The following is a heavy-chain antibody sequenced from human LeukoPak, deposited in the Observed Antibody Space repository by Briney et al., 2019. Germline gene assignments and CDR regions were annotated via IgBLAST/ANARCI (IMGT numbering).Heavy chain of an antibody. D-gene: IGHD5-12*01. CDR3: ARYHSGYDDY. V-gene: IGHV4-39*07. Sequence: SETLSLTCTVSGGSVSISSYYWGWIRQPPGKGLEWIGSIYYSGNTYYNPSPKGRVSISVDTSKNQFSLKLNSVTAADTAVYYCARYHSGYDDYWGQGTLVTVSS. CDR2: IYYSGNT. J-gene: IGHJ4*02. CDR1: GGSVSISSYY.